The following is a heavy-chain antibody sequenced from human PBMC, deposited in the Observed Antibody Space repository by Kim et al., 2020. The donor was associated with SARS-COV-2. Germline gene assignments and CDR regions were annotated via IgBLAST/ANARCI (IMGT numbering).Heavy chain of an antibody. Sequence: GGSLRLSCAASGFTFSSYGMHWVRQAPGKGLEWVAVISYDGSNKYYADSVKGRFTISRDNSKNALYLQMNSLRAEDTAVYYCAKDVVEWLTYFDYWGQGTLVTLSS. J-gene: IGHJ4*02. CDR2: ISYDGSNK. V-gene: IGHV3-30*18. CDR3: AKDVVEWLTYFDY. CDR1: GFTFSSYG. D-gene: IGHD3-3*01.